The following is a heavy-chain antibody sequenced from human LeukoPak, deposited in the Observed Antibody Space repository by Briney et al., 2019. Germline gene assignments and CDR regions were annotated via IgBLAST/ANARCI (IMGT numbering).Heavy chain of an antibody. Sequence: GGSLRLSCAASGFTFDDYGMSWVRQAPGKGLEWVSGINWHGGSTGYADSVKGRFTISRDNAKNSLYLQMNSLRAEDTALYYCARAPAPLLGGELLHWGQGTLVTVSS. V-gene: IGHV3-20*04. CDR1: GFTFDDYG. J-gene: IGHJ4*02. CDR2: INWHGGST. CDR3: ARAPAPLLGGELLH. D-gene: IGHD3-10*01.